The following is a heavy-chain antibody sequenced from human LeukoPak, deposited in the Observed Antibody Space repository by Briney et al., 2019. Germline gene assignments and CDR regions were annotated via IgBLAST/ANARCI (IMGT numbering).Heavy chain of an antibody. J-gene: IGHJ4*02. CDR3: ARRYSNGWYFDY. V-gene: IGHV3-53*04. D-gene: IGHD6-19*01. CDR2: IYAGDKT. Sequence: GGALRLSCAASGFTVSGNYMTWVRQAPGKGLEWVSLIYAGDKTYYADSVKGRFTISRHNSENTLYLHMNSLRAEDTAVYYCARRYSNGWYFDYWGQGTLVTVSS. CDR1: GFTVSGNY.